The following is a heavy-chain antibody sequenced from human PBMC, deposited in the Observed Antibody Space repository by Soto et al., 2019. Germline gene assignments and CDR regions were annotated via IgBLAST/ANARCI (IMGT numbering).Heavy chain of an antibody. CDR2: IGPYNGNT. V-gene: IGHV1-18*01. D-gene: IGHD2-15*01. CDR3: ARCYCSVGSCFTCWHFDL. J-gene: IGHJ2*01. CDR1: GYIFSNYG. Sequence: QVQLVQSGAEVKKPGASVKVSCQASGYIFSNYGISWVRQATGQGLEWMGWIGPYNGNTDHAQNFQGRVTMTTDTSTNTAYMELRSLRSDDTAFYYCARCYCSVGSCFTCWHFDLWGRGTLVTVSS.